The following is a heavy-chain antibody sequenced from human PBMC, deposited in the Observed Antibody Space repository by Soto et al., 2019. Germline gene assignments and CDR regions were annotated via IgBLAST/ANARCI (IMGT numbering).Heavy chain of an antibody. CDR3: ARLAHGWRSYYYYGMDV. CDR1: GYSFTSYW. J-gene: IGHJ6*02. V-gene: IGHV5-51*01. Sequence: PGESLKISCKGSGYSFTSYWIGWVRQMPGKGLEWMGIIYPGDSDTRYSPSFQGQVTISADKSISTAYLQWSSLKASDTAMYYCARLAHGWRSYYYYGMDVWGQGTTVTVSS. CDR2: IYPGDSDT. D-gene: IGHD3-10*01.